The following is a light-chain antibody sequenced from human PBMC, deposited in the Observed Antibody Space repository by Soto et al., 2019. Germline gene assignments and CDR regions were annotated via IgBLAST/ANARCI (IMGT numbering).Light chain of an antibody. CDR2: AAS. CDR3: QQLSSYPLT. J-gene: IGKJ4*01. Sequence: IQLTQSPSSLSASVGDRVTITCRASHGISSHLAWYQQKPGKASKLLIYAASTLQIGVPSRFSGSGSGTDFTLTISSLQPEDFATYCCQQLSSYPLTFGGGTKVEI. V-gene: IGKV1-9*01. CDR1: HGISSH.